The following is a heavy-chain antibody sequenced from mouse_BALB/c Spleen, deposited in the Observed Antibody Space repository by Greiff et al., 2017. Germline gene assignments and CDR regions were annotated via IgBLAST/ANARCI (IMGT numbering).Heavy chain of an antibody. D-gene: IGHD2-1*01. CDR2: IDPENGDT. Sequence: EVKLMESGAELVRSGASVKLSCTASGFNIKDYYMHWVKQRPEQGLEWIGWIDPENGDTEYAPTFQGKATMTADTSSNTDYLQLSSLTSEDTAVYDCNAYYGNYGDVDDWGQGTTLTVSS. V-gene: IGHV14-4*02. J-gene: IGHJ2*01. CDR1: GFNIKDYY. CDR3: NAYYGNYGDVDD.